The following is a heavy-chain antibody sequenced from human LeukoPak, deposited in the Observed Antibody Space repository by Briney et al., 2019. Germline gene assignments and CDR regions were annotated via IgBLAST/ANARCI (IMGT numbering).Heavy chain of an antibody. J-gene: IGHJ4*02. CDR1: GFTFSSYA. D-gene: IGHD5-24*01. Sequence: GGSLRLSCAASGFTFSSYAMHWVRQAPGKGLEWVAVISYDGSNKYYADSVKGRFTISRDNSKNTLYLQMNSLRAEDTAVYYCAKDGTVEMATAWGGYYFDYWGQGTLVTVSS. CDR3: AKDGTVEMATAWGGYYFDY. CDR2: ISYDGSNK. V-gene: IGHV3-30-3*01.